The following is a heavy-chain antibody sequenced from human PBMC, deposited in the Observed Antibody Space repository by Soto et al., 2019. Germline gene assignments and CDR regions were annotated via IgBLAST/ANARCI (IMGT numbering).Heavy chain of an antibody. CDR1: GNSISTTNW. Sequence: SETLSLTCVVSGNSISTTNWWSWVRQSPGKGLEWIGEIYHSGSTNYNPSLKSQVTISVDKSKNQFSLKLSSVTAADTAVYYCARDVGYHYDGSPSGQFDFWGQGTLVTVSS. CDR2: IYHSGST. V-gene: IGHV4-4*02. J-gene: IGHJ4*02. D-gene: IGHD3-22*01. CDR3: ARDVGYHYDGSPSGQFDF.